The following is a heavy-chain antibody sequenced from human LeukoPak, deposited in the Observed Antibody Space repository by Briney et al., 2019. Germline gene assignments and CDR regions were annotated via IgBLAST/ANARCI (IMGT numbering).Heavy chain of an antibody. CDR2: ISGSGGTT. CDR1: GFTFSSYA. CDR3: AKDSSSSLHLDY. Sequence: PGGSLRLSCAASGFTFSSYAMSWVRQAPGKGLQWVSAISGSGGTTYYADSVKGRFTISRDNSKNTLYLQMNSLRAEDTAVYYCAKDSSSSLHLDYWGQGTLVTVSS. D-gene: IGHD6-6*01. V-gene: IGHV3-23*01. J-gene: IGHJ4*02.